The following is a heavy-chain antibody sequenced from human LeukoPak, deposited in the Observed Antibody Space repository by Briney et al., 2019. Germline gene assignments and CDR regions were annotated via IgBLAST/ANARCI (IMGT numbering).Heavy chain of an antibody. J-gene: IGHJ4*02. CDR2: IKQDGSEK. Sequence: GGSLRLSCAASGFTFSSYWMSWVRQAPGKGLEWVANIKQDGSEKYYVDSVKGRFTISRDNAKNSLYLQMNSLRAEDTAVYYCARVPNRRITIFGVVIKAPPGDYLGQGTLVTVSS. CDR1: GFTFSSYW. D-gene: IGHD3-3*01. V-gene: IGHV3-7*01. CDR3: ARVPNRRITIFGVVIKAPPGDY.